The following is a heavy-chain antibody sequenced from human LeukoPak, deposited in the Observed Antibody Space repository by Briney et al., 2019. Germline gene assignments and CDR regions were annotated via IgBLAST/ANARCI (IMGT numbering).Heavy chain of an antibody. J-gene: IGHJ4*02. CDR2: IKQDGSDK. CDR3: AKDSFSTIDY. Sequence: GGSLRLSCTASGFTFSSYWMSWVRQAPGKGLEWVASIKQDGSDKFYVASVKGRFTISRDNAKNSLYLQMNSLRAEDTAVYYCAKDSFSTIDYWGQGTLVTVSS. CDR1: GFTFSSYW. D-gene: IGHD3-3*01. V-gene: IGHV3-7*01.